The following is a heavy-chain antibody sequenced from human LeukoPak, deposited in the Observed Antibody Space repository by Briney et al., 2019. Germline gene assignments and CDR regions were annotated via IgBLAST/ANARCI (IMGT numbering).Heavy chain of an antibody. CDR3: ARDGGVSGSGSYYPKYYFDY. CDR2: ISYDGSNK. J-gene: IGHJ4*02. Sequence: GRSLRLSCAASGFTFSSYAMHWVRQAPGKGLEWVADISYDGSNKYYADTVNGRFTISRDNSKTTLYLQMNSLRAEDTAVYYCARDGGVSGSGSYYPKYYFDYWGQGTLVTVSS. V-gene: IGHV3-30*04. D-gene: IGHD3-10*01. CDR1: GFTFSSYA.